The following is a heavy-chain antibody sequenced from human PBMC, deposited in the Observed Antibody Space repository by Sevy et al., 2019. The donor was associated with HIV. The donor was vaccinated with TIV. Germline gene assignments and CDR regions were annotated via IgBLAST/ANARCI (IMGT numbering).Heavy chain of an antibody. V-gene: IGHV4-39*01. CDR2: IYYSGST. CDR1: GGSISSSSYY. J-gene: IGHJ6*02. CDR3: ARGGYSYGFFYGMDV. Sequence: SETLSLTCTVSGGSISSSSYYWGWIRQPPGKGLEWSGSIYYSGSTYYNPSLKSRVTISVDTSKNQFSLKLSSVTAADTAVYYCARGGYSYGFFYGMDVWGQGTTVTVSS. D-gene: IGHD5-18*01.